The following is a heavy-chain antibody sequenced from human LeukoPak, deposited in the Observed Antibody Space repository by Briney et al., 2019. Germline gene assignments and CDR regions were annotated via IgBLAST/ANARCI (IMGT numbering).Heavy chain of an antibody. V-gene: IGHV3-30*04. J-gene: IGHJ5*02. D-gene: IGHD4-17*01. CDR2: ITYDVSNK. CDR1: GFTFSFYA. Sequence: PGRSLRLSCAASGFTFSFYAMHWVRQAPGKGLEWVAVITYDVSNKYYADSVKGRFTISRDNSKNTLFLQMNSLRTDDTAVYYCARGSPATVTTFTPFDPWGQGTLVTVSS. CDR3: ARGSPATVTTFTPFDP.